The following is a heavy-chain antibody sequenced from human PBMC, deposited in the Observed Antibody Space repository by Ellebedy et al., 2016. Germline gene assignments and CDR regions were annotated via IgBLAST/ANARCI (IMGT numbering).Heavy chain of an antibody. CDR3: ARHSHPDGMDV. J-gene: IGHJ6*02. CDR2: IYYSGST. V-gene: IGHV4-59*08. Sequence: SETLSLTCTVSGGSISSYYWSWIRQPPGKGLEWIGYIYYSGSTYYNPSLKSRVTISVDTSKNQFSLKLSSVTAADTAVYYCARHSHPDGMDVWGQGTTVTVSS. CDR1: GGSISSYY.